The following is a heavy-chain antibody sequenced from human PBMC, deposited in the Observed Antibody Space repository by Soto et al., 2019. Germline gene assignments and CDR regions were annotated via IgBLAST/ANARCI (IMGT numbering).Heavy chain of an antibody. CDR2: VYYGGST. V-gene: IGHV4-39*01. CDR3: ARVLRTEGWTFDY. Sequence: QLQLQQSGPGLVKPSETLSLTCTVSGGSISSSDYNWGWIRQPPGKGLEWIGSVYYGGSTHYNPSLKSRVTISGDTSENQFSLKLRSVTAADTAVYYCARVLRTEGWTFDYWGQGILVTVSS. J-gene: IGHJ4*02. CDR1: GGSISSSDYN. D-gene: IGHD2-8*02.